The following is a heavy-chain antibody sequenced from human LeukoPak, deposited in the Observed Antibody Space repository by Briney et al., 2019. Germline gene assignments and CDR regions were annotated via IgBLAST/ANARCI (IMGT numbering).Heavy chain of an antibody. J-gene: IGHJ4*02. CDR1: GFTFSSYG. Sequence: PGGSLRLSCAASGFTFSSYGMSWVRQAPGKGLEWVSAISGGDGSTYYADSVKGRFTISRDNSKNTLYLQMNSLRAKDTAVYYCAKFETTVTTSFAYWGQGTLVTVSS. V-gene: IGHV3-23*01. CDR2: ISGGDGST. D-gene: IGHD4-17*01. CDR3: AKFETTVTTSFAY.